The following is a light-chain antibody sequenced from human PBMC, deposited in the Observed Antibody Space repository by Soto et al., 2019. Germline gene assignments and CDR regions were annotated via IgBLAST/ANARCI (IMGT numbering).Light chain of an antibody. Sequence: EIVMTQSPATLSVSPGERATLSCRASQSVSSNLAWYQQKPGQAPRLLIYGASTRATGIPARFSGSGSGTEYTLPISSLQPEDFAVYSCQHYNNWPPLTFGGGTKVEIK. V-gene: IGKV3-15*01. CDR3: QHYNNWPPLT. J-gene: IGKJ4*01. CDR1: QSVSSN. CDR2: GAS.